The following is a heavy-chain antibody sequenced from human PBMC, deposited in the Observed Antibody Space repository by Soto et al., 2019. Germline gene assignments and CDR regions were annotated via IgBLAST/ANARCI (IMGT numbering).Heavy chain of an antibody. V-gene: IGHV1-69*12. D-gene: IGHD1-1*01. CDR3: ARDNDRPQLGGNYYYILDV. CDR2: IMPIFRTP. Sequence: QVQLEQSGAEVKKPGSSVKLSCKASGGTFRNSAISWVRQAPGQGLEWMGGIMPIFRTPDYAQKFQGRVTITADESTDRANMELSGLRSDDTAVYYCARDNDRPQLGGNYYYILDVWGHGTTVTVSS. J-gene: IGHJ6*02. CDR1: GGTFRNSA.